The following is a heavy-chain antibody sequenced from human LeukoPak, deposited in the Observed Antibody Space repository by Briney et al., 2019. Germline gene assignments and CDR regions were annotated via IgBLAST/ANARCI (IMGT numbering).Heavy chain of an antibody. Sequence: GASVKVSCKASGYTFTGYYMHWVRQAPGQGLEWMGWINPNSGGTDYAQKFQGRVTMTRDTSISTAYMELSRLRSDDTAVYYCARANRFFFGELHYWGQGTLVTVSS. V-gene: IGHV1-2*02. CDR1: GYTFTGYY. D-gene: IGHD3-10*01. CDR3: ARANRFFFGELHY. CDR2: INPNSGGT. J-gene: IGHJ4*02.